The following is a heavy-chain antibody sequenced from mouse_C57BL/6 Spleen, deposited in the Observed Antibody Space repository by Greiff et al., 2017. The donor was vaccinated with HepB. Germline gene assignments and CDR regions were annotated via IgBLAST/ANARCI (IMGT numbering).Heavy chain of an antibody. V-gene: IGHV5-6*01. Sequence: EVQLVESGGDLVKPGGSLKLSCAASGFTFSSYGMSWVRQTPDKRLEWVATISSGGSYTYYPDSVKGRFTISRDNAKNTLYLQMSSLKSEDTAMYYCARRGGSSPYYYAMDYWGQGTSVTVSS. CDR2: ISSGGSYT. J-gene: IGHJ4*01. D-gene: IGHD1-1*01. CDR1: GFTFSSYG. CDR3: ARRGGSSPYYYAMDY.